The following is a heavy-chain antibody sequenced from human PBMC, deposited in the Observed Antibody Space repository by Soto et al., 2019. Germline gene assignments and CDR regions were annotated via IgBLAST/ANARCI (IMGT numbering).Heavy chain of an antibody. CDR2: INSDGSST. Sequence: GGSLRLSCAASGFTFSSYWMHWVRQAPGKGLVWVSRINSDGSSTSYADSVKGRFTISRDNAKNTLYLQMNSLRAEDTAVYYCAREQQLVLYYYYYFYMDVWGKGTTVTVSS. CDR1: GFTFSSYW. CDR3: AREQQLVLYYYYYFYMDV. V-gene: IGHV3-74*01. J-gene: IGHJ6*03. D-gene: IGHD6-13*01.